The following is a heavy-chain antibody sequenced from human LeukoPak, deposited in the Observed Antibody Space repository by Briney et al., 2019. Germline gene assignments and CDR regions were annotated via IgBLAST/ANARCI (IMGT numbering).Heavy chain of an antibody. V-gene: IGHV4-34*01. D-gene: IGHD4-23*01. J-gene: IGHJ4*02. CDR1: GGSFSGYY. CDR3: ANYRRYGGNPEFDY. CDR2: INHSGST. Sequence: SETLSLTCAVYGGSFSGYYWSWIRQPPGKGLEWIGEINHSGSTNYNPSLKSRVTISVDTSKNQFSLKLSSVTAADTAVYYCANYRRYGGNPEFDYWGQGTLVTVSS.